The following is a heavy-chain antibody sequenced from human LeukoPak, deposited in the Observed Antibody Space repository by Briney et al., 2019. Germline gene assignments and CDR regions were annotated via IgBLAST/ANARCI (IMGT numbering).Heavy chain of an antibody. V-gene: IGHV3-53*01. Sequence: GGSLRLSCAASGFTVSSNYMSWVRQAPGKGLEWVSVIYSGGSTYYADSVKGRFTISRDNSKNTLYLQMNSLRAEDTAVYYCARGIEGWLQLGAFDIWGQGTMVTASS. J-gene: IGHJ3*02. CDR3: ARGIEGWLQLGAFDI. D-gene: IGHD5-24*01. CDR1: GFTVSSNY. CDR2: IYSGGST.